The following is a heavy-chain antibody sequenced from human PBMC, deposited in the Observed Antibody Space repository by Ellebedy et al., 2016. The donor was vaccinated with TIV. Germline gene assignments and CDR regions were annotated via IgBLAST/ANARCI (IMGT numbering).Heavy chain of an antibody. V-gene: IGHV1-69*13. CDR3: ARDGSSGWHRGYFDY. CDR2: IIPIFGTA. J-gene: IGHJ4*02. D-gene: IGHD6-19*01. Sequence: SVKVSCXASGGTFSSYAISWVRQAPGQGLEWMGGIIPIFGTANYAQKFQGRVTITADESTSTAYMELSSLRSEDTAVYYCARDGSSGWHRGYFDYWGQGTLVTVSS. CDR1: GGTFSSYA.